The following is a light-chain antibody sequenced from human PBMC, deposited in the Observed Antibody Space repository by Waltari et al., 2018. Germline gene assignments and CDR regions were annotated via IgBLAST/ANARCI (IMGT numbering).Light chain of an antibody. CDR1: QGIRND. Sequence: AIQMTQSPSSLSASVGDRVTITCRASQGIRNDLGWYQQKPGKAPKLLIYAASTLQSGVPSRCGGSGSGTDFTLTISSLQPEDFATYYCLQDYNYPLTFGGGTKVEIK. V-gene: IGKV1-6*01. J-gene: IGKJ4*01. CDR2: AAS. CDR3: LQDYNYPLT.